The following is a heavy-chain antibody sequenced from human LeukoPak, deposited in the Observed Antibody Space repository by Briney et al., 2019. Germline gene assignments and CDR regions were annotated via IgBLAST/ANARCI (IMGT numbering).Heavy chain of an antibody. D-gene: IGHD3-10*01. CDR2: IRYDGSNK. J-gene: IGHJ6*03. Sequence: GGSLRLSCAASGFTFSSYGMHWVRQAPGKGLEWVAFIRYDGSNKYYADSVKGRFTISRDNSKNTLYLQMNSLRAEDTAVYYCAKVSSGGSGSYYYYYYMDVWGKGTTVTVSS. CDR3: AKVSSGGSGSYYYYYYMDV. CDR1: GFTFSSYG. V-gene: IGHV3-30*02.